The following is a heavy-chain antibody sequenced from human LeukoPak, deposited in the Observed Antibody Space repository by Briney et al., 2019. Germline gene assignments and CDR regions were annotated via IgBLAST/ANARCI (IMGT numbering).Heavy chain of an antibody. Sequence: ASVKVSCKASGYTFTGYYMHWVRQAPGQGLEWMGWINPNSGGTNYAQKFQGRVTMTRDTSISTAYMELSRLRSDDTAVYYCMALWGGHYDLDYWGQGTLVIVSS. V-gene: IGHV1-2*02. CDR2: INPNSGGT. J-gene: IGHJ4*02. CDR1: GYTFTGYY. D-gene: IGHD4-17*01. CDR3: MALWGGHYDLDY.